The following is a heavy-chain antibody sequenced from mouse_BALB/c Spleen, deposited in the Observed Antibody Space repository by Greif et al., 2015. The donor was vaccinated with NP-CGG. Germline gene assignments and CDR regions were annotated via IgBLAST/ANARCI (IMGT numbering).Heavy chain of an antibody. J-gene: IGHJ4*01. D-gene: IGHD1-1*01. Sequence: QVQLKESGAELMKPGASVKISCKATGYTFSSYWIEWVKQRPGHGLEWIGEILPGSGSTNYNEKFNGKATFTADTSSNTAYMQLSSLTSEDSAVYYCARYYDDYAMYYWGQGTSVTVSS. CDR3: ARYYDDYAMYY. CDR1: GYTFSSYW. CDR2: ILPGSGST. V-gene: IGHV1-9*01.